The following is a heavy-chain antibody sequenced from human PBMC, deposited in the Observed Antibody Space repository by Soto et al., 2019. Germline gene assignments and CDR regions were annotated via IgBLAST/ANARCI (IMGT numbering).Heavy chain of an antibody. V-gene: IGHV3-30*03. D-gene: IGHD3-22*01. CDR1: GLTLSSYG. J-gene: IGHJ4*02. CDR2: ISYDGSDK. CDR3: ATDKEKAWLPLEGKVDY. Sequence: QVQLVESGGGVVQPGRSLRLSCAASGLTLSSYGMHWDRQAPGKGLEWVAVISYDGSDKYYANSVKGRFTISRDNSKNTLYLQMNSLRAEDTAVYYCATDKEKAWLPLEGKVDYWGQGTLVTVSS.